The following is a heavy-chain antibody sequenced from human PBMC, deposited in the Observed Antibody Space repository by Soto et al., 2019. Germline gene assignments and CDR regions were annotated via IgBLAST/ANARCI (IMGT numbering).Heavy chain of an antibody. Sequence: GGSLRLSCAASGFTFSSYAMSWVRQAPGKGLEWVSAISGSGGSTYYADSVKGRFTVSRDNAKNTLYLQMNSLRAEDTAVYYCASLDIVATSDAFDIWGQGTMVTVSS. V-gene: IGHV3-23*01. CDR3: ASLDIVATSDAFDI. D-gene: IGHD5-12*01. J-gene: IGHJ3*02. CDR2: ISGSGGST. CDR1: GFTFSSYA.